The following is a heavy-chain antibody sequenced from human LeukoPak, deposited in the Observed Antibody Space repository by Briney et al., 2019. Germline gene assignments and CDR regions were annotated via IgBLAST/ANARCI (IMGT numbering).Heavy chain of an antibody. Sequence: GGSLRLSFAASGFTFSSYSMNWVRQAPGKGLEWVSSISSSSSYIYYADSVKGRFTISRDNSKNTLYLQMNSLRAEDTAVYYCARDRSWFGEYYFDYWGQGTLVTVSA. J-gene: IGHJ4*02. CDR2: ISSSSSYI. CDR1: GFTFSSYS. V-gene: IGHV3-21*04. D-gene: IGHD3-10*01. CDR3: ARDRSWFGEYYFDY.